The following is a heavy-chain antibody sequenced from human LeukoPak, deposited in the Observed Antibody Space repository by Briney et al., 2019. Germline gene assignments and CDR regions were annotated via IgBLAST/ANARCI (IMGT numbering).Heavy chain of an antibody. V-gene: IGHV1-69*13. D-gene: IGHD6-19*01. J-gene: IGHJ6*02. CDR1: GGTFSSYA. CDR2: IIPIFGTA. Sequence: WASVKVSCKASGGTFSSYAISWVRQAPGQGLEWMGGIIPIFGTANYAQKFQGRVTITADESTSTAYMELSSLRSEDTAVYYCARGGVADPYYYGMDVWGQGTTVTVSS. CDR3: ARGGVADPYYYGMDV.